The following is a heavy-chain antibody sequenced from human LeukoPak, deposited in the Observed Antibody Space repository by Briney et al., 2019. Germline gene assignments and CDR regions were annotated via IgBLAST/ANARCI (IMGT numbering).Heavy chain of an antibody. V-gene: IGHV3-23*01. CDR3: AKEGYTSSLNTFFDY. CDR1: GFTFSSYA. J-gene: IGHJ4*02. D-gene: IGHD6-6*01. Sequence: GGSLRLSCAASGFTFSSYAMSWVRQAPGKGLEWVSTLSGSGDSTYYADSVKGRFTISRDSSKNTLYLQMNSLRAEDTAVYYCAKEGYTSSLNTFFDYWGQGTLVTVSS. CDR2: LSGSGDST.